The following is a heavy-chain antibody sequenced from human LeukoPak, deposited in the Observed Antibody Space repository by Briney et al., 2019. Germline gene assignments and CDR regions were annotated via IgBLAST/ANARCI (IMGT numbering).Heavy chain of an antibody. CDR3: AKDKGRYCSGGSCYSPDAFDI. J-gene: IGHJ3*02. CDR1: GFTFDDYA. D-gene: IGHD2-15*01. CDR2: ISGDGGST. Sequence: PGGSLRLSCAASGFTFDDYAMHWVRQAPGKGLEWVSLISGDGGSTYYADSVKGRFTISRDNSKNSLYLQMNSLRTEDTALYYCAKDKGRYCSGGSCYSPDAFDIWGQGTMVTVSS. V-gene: IGHV3-43*02.